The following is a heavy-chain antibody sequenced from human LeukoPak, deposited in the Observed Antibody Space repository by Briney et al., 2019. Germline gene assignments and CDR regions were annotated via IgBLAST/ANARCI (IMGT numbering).Heavy chain of an antibody. CDR1: GFTFSIYA. CDR2: ISGSGGST. D-gene: IGHD6-13*01. CDR3: ANAPGIAADGYFDY. J-gene: IGHJ4*02. V-gene: IGHV3-23*01. Sequence: PGGSLRLFCAASGFTFSIYAMSWVRQAPGKGREWVSAISGSGGSTYYADSVKGRFTISRDNSKNTLYLQMNSLRAEDTAVYYCANAPGIAADGYFDYWGQGTLVTVSS.